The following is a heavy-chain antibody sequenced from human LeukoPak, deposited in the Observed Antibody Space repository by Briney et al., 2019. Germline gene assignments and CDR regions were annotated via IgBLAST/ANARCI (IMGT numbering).Heavy chain of an antibody. V-gene: IGHV3-23*01. D-gene: IGHD5-24*01. CDR2: ISGSGGST. CDR3: AKDRMATTQISEFDY. Sequence: PGGSLRLSCAALGFTFSSYAMSWVRQAPGKGLEWVSAISGSGGSTYYADSVRGRFTISRDNSKNTLYLQMNSLRAEDTAVYYCAKDRMATTQISEFDYWGQGTLVTVSS. CDR1: GFTFSSYA. J-gene: IGHJ4*02.